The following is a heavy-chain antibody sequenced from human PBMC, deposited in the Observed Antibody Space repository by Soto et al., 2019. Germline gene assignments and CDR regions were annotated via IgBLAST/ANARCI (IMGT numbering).Heavy chain of an antibody. CDR3: ARDERFGITRLRGVTAFDY. CDR1: GFTFSNYG. Sequence: QVQVVESGGGVVQPGRSLRLSCAASGFTFSNYGMHWVRQAPGKGLEWVAVIWFDGSNKYYADSVKGRCTISRDNSKNTLYLQMNSLRAEDTAVYYCARDERFGITRLRGVTAFDYWGQGTLVTVSS. J-gene: IGHJ4*02. D-gene: IGHD3-10*01. CDR2: IWFDGSNK. V-gene: IGHV3-33*01.